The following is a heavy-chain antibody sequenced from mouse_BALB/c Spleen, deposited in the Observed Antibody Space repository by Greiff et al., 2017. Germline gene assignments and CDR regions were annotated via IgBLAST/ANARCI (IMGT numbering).Heavy chain of an antibody. CDR1: GFSLTGYG. Sequence: QVQLKESGPGLVAPSQSLSITCTVSGFSLTGYGVNWVRQPPGKGLEWLGMIWGDGSTDYNSALKSRLSISKDNSKRQVFLKMNSLQTDDTARYYCASSYGNPYAMDYWGQGTSVTVSS. D-gene: IGHD2-1*01. V-gene: IGHV2-6-7*01. CDR3: ASSYGNPYAMDY. CDR2: IWGDGST. J-gene: IGHJ4*01.